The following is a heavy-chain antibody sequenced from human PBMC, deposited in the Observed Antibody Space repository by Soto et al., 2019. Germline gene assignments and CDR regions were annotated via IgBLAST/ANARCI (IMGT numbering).Heavy chain of an antibody. Sequence: QVQLVQSGGEVKKPGASVKVSCKASGYTFTIYGINWVRQAPGQGLEWMGWISPDNGNTNYAQKLQGRVTMTTDTSTSTGYMELRSLRSDVTAVYYWARALGYSGYAGMDVWGKGTTVTVSS. J-gene: IGHJ6*04. CDR1: GYTFTIYG. CDR2: ISPDNGNT. V-gene: IGHV1-18*01. CDR3: ARALGYSGYAGMDV. D-gene: IGHD5-12*01.